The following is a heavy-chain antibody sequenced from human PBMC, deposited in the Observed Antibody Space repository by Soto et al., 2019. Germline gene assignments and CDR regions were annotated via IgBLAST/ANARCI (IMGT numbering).Heavy chain of an antibody. D-gene: IGHD6-25*01. V-gene: IGHV4-39*01. CDR2: MYYSGST. Sequence: PSETLCLTCTVAGGYISSSGFYWGWIRQTPGKGLEFIGSMYYSGSTYYNPSLKSRLTISVDTSKNQFTLKLISVTAADTAVYYCAVVDSTGNWFDPWGEGALVTVSS. CDR3: AVVDSTGNWFDP. J-gene: IGHJ5*02. CDR1: GGYISSSGFY.